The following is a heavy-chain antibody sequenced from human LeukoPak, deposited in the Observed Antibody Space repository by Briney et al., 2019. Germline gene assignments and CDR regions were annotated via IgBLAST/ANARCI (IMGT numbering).Heavy chain of an antibody. Sequence: GRSLRLFYAVSGFPFSIYYKHWVRQARGKALECVIFIRYDGHNEYYADSVKGRFTISRDNAKNTLYLQMNSLRPEDTAVYYCAKKHSGSSFYFEYWGQGTRVTVSS. V-gene: IGHV3-30*02. CDR1: GFPFSIYY. J-gene: IGHJ4*02. CDR3: AKKHSGSSFYFEY. CDR2: IRYDGHNE. D-gene: IGHD6-6*01.